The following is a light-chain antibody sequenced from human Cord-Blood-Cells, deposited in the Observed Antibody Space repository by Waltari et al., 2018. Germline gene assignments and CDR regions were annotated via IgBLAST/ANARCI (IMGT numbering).Light chain of an antibody. CDR1: QSISSY. V-gene: IGKV1-39*01. J-gene: IGKJ3*01. CDR3: QQSYSTPFT. Sequence: IQVTQSPSSLSAFLWHMVTITCRASQSISSYLNWYQQKPGKAPKLLIYAASSLQSGVPSRFSGSGSGTDFTLTISSLQPEDFATYYCQQSYSTPFTFGPGTKVDIK. CDR2: AAS.